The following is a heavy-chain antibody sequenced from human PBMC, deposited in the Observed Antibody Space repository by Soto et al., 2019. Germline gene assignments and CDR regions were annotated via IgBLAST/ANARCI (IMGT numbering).Heavy chain of an antibody. Sequence: DVQLLESGGGLVQPGGSLRLSCAASGFTFSRFAMSWVRLAPGKGLEWVSGVGGNGASTYYAGSVRGRFTISRDNSKNTLYLHMNGLRAEDTATYFCAKTSRFFGDHIDYFDSWGQGTLVTVSS. CDR2: VGGNGAST. V-gene: IGHV3-23*01. D-gene: IGHD2-21*02. CDR1: GFTFSRFA. J-gene: IGHJ4*02. CDR3: AKTSRFFGDHIDYFDS.